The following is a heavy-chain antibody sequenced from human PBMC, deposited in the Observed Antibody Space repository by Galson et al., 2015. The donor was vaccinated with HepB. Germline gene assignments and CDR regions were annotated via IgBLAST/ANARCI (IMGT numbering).Heavy chain of an antibody. D-gene: IGHD2-2*01. Sequence: ETLSLTCTVSGGSINSSSYYWGWIRQPPGKGLEWIGTIYYTGSTYYNPSLKSRVTISVDTSKKQFSLKLSSVTAADTAVYYCARQTIVVVPAAMKRGSDFWDPFDIWGQGTMVTVSS. V-gene: IGHV4-39*01. J-gene: IGHJ3*02. CDR3: ARQTIVVVPAAMKRGSDFWDPFDI. CDR1: GGSINSSSYY. CDR2: IYYTGST.